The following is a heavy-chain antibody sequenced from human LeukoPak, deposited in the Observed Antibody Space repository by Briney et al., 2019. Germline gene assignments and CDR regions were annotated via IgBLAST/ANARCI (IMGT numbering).Heavy chain of an antibody. J-gene: IGHJ4*02. V-gene: IGHV3-48*04. Sequence: GGSLRLSCAASGFTFSSYAMSWVRQAPGKGLEWVSYISSSGSTLYYADSVKGRITISRDNAKNSLYLQMNSLRAEDTAVYYCARRRYNWNAIDYWGQGTLVTVSS. CDR2: ISSSGSTL. CDR3: ARRRYNWNAIDY. CDR1: GFTFSSYA. D-gene: IGHD1-20*01.